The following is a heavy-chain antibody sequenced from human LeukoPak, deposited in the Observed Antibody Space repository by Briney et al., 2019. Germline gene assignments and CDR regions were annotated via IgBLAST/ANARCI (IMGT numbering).Heavy chain of an antibody. CDR2: ISSSSSYI. Sequence: GGSLRLSCAASGFTFSSYSMNWVRQAPGKGLEWVSSISSSSSYIYYADSVKGRFTISRDNAKNSLYLQMNSLRAEDTAVYYCAGDFKAGFGEFPIDYWGQGTLVTVSS. J-gene: IGHJ4*02. V-gene: IGHV3-21*01. CDR3: AGDFKAGFGEFPIDY. D-gene: IGHD3-10*01. CDR1: GFTFSSYS.